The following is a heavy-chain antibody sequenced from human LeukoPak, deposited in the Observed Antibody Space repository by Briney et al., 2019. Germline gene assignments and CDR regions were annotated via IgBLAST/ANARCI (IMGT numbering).Heavy chain of an antibody. Sequence: GESLKISCKGSGYRFTSYWIGWVRQMPGKGLEWMGVIYPGDSDTRYSPSFQGQVTISADKSISTAYLQWSSLKASDTAMYYCAISTVTTEYWFDPWGQGTLVTVSS. J-gene: IGHJ5*02. D-gene: IGHD4-17*01. V-gene: IGHV5-51*01. CDR1: GYRFTSYW. CDR3: AISTVTTEYWFDP. CDR2: IYPGDSDT.